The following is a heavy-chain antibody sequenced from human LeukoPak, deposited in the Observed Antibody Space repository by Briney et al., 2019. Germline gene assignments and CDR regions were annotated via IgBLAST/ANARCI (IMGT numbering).Heavy chain of an antibody. CDR2: ISCSGSTI. V-gene: IGHV3-48*03. J-gene: IGHJ4*02. CDR3: ARVGCSGGSCRYGNYFDY. Sequence: PGGSLRCSCAASGFTCSGYERNWVPQAPGKGLEWVLYISCSGSTIYYADSVKGRFTISRDNAKTSLYLQMNSLRAEDTAVYSCARVGCSGGSCRYGNYFDYWGQGTLVTVSS. CDR1: GFTCSGYE. D-gene: IGHD2-15*01.